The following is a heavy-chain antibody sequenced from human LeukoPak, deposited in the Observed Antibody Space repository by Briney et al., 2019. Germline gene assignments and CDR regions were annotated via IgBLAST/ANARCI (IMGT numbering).Heavy chain of an antibody. CDR3: ASGDGYNRL. Sequence: GGSLRLSCAASGFTFSSYAMHWVRQAPGKGLEWVAVISYDGSNKYYADSVKGRFTISRDNSKNTLYLQMNSLRAEDTAVYYCASGDGYNRLWGQGTLVTVSS. CDR2: ISYDGSNK. V-gene: IGHV3-30*14. CDR1: GFTFSSYA. D-gene: IGHD5-24*01. J-gene: IGHJ4*02.